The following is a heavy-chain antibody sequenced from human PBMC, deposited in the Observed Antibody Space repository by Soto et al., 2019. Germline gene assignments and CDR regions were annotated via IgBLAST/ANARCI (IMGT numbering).Heavy chain of an antibody. CDR2: IYWNDEQ. D-gene: IGHD4-17*01. J-gene: IGHJ3*01. V-gene: IGHV2-5*01. CDR3: AHNFGYGDCGIPLPDAFEF. Sequence: QITLKESGPTLVKPTQTLTLTCTLSGSSLSTSGVGVGWIRQPPGKALEWLTLIYWNDEQRYSPSLKSRLTITKDTSKNQVVLTMTSVDPEDTATYYCAHNFGYGDCGIPLPDAFEFWGQGTMVTVSS. CDR1: GSSLSTSGVG.